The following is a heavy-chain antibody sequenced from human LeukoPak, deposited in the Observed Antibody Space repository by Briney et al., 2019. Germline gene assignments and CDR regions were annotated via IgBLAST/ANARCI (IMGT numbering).Heavy chain of an antibody. CDR3: ARRPDSSIAVAGTEGAFDY. D-gene: IGHD6-19*01. J-gene: IGHJ4*02. CDR1: GGTFSGYY. Sequence: SETLSLTCAVYGGTFSGYYWSWIRQPPGKGLEWIGEINNSGSTNYNPSLKSRVTISVDTSKNQFSLELSSVTAADTAVYYCARRPDSSIAVAGTEGAFDYWGQGTLVTVSS. CDR2: INNSGST. V-gene: IGHV4-34*01.